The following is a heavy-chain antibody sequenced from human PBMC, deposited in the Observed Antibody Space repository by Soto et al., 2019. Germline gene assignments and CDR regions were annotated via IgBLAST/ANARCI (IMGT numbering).Heavy chain of an antibody. Sequence: QVQLVQSGAEVKKPGSSVKVSCKASGGTFSTYAISWVRQAPGQGLEWMGGIIPIFGTANYAQKFQGRVTITADESTSTAYMELSSLRSEDTAVYSCARKSSSWYHDYYYSIAVWGQGTTVTVSS. J-gene: IGHJ6*02. CDR2: IIPIFGTA. CDR3: ARKSSSWYHDYYYSIAV. V-gene: IGHV1-69*01. CDR1: GGTFSTYA. D-gene: IGHD6-13*01.